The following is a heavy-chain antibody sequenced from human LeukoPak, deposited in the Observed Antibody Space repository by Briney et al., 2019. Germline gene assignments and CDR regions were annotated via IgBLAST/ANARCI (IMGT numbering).Heavy chain of an antibody. CDR3: ARAPSEIGGYYPEYFRH. J-gene: IGHJ1*01. V-gene: IGHV3-74*01. CDR1: GFTFSSYW. D-gene: IGHD3-22*01. Sequence: GGSLRLSCAASGFTFSSYWMRWVRQAPGKGLVWVSRIKSDGSTNYADSVKGRFTISRDNAKNTVSLQMNSLRAEDTGVYYCARAPSEIGGYYPEYFRHWGQGSLVTVSS. CDR2: IKSDGST.